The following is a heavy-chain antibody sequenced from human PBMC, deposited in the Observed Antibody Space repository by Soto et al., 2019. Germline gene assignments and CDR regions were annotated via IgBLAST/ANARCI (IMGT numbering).Heavy chain of an antibody. Sequence: VQLHESGPELVKPSGTLSLSCAVSGGPITSSNWWSWVRQPPGKGLEWIGKISHSGTYDYNPSLKGLVTISVDRSKDQFFLNVRSVTAADTAIYYCARDYDGLDSWGQGILITVSS. J-gene: IGHJ5*01. CDR3: ARDYDGLDS. D-gene: IGHD3-16*01. CDR1: GGPITSSNW. V-gene: IGHV4-4*02. CDR2: ISHSGTY.